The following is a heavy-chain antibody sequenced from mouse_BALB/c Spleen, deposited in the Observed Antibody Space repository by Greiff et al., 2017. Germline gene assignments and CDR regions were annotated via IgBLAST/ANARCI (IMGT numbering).Heavy chain of an antibody. Sequence: LQQPGAELVKPGASVKMSCKASGYTFTSYNMHWVKQTPGQGLEWIGAIYPGNGDTSYNQKFKGKATLTADKSSSTAYMQLSSLTSEDSAVYYCARSFYYGNYGWFAYWGQGTLVTVSA. CDR1: GYTFTSYN. D-gene: IGHD2-1*01. V-gene: IGHV1-12*01. CDR2: IYPGNGDT. CDR3: ARSFYYGNYGWFAY. J-gene: IGHJ3*01.